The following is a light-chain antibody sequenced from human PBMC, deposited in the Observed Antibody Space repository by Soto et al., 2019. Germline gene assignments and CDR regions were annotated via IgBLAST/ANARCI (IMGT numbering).Light chain of an antibody. CDR3: QQYVTSPWA. CDR1: QSVSSSF. Sequence: EIVLTHSPGTLSLSPGERATLSCSASQSVSSSFLAWYQQKPGQAPRLLIYGASNRATGIPDRFSGSGSGTDFTLTISRLEPEDFAVYYCQQYVTSPWAFGQGTKVDI. V-gene: IGKV3-20*01. J-gene: IGKJ1*01. CDR2: GAS.